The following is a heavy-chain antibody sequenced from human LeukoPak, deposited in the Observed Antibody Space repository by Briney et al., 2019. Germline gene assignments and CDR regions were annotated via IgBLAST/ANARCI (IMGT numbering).Heavy chain of an antibody. CDR3: ARAWAAAAGDY. CDR1: GGSISSYY. V-gene: IGHV4-59*08. D-gene: IGHD6-13*01. Sequence: PSETLSLTCTVSGGSISSYYWSWIRQPPGKGLEWIGYIYYSGSTNYNPSLKSRVTISVDTSKNQFSLKLSSVTAADTAVYYCARAWAAAAGDYWGQGTLVTVSS. CDR2: IYYSGST. J-gene: IGHJ4*02.